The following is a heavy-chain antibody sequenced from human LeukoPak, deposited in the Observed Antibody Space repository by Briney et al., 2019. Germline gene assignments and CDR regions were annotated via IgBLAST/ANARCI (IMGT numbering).Heavy chain of an antibody. V-gene: IGHV1-69*01. J-gene: IGHJ3*02. CDR3: AGRDSSGYYHLFDI. CDR2: IIPIFGTA. CDR1: GGTFSSYA. Sequence: SVKVSCKASGGTFSSYAISWVRQGPGQGLEWMGGIIPIFGTANYAQKFQGRVTITADESTSTAYMELSSLRSEDTAVYYCAGRDSSGYYHLFDIWGQGTMVTVSS. D-gene: IGHD3-22*01.